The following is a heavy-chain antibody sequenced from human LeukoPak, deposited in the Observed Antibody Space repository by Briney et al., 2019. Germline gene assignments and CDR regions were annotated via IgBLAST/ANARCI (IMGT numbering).Heavy chain of an antibody. D-gene: IGHD3-22*01. V-gene: IGHV3-30*02. CDR2: IRYDGSNK. CDR3: AKDPFYDSSGYYDY. CDR1: GFTFSSSG. J-gene: IGHJ4*02. Sequence: PGGSLRLSCAASGFTFSSSGMHWARQAPGKGLEWVAFIRYDGSNKYYADSVKGRFTISRDNSKNALYLQMSSLRAEDTAVYYCAKDPFYDSSGYYDYWGQGTLVTVSS.